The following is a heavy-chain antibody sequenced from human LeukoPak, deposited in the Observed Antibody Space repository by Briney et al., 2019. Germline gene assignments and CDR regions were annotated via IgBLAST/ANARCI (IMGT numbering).Heavy chain of an antibody. J-gene: IGHJ4*02. D-gene: IGHD3-10*01. CDR3: THKVVASESYGD. CDR2: IYWNDDK. Sequence: SGPTLVNPTQTLTLTCSFSGFSLSTSGVGVGWIRQPPGLALEWLALIYWNDDKRYSLSLKSRLTIIKDTSKNQVVLTMTNMDPVDTATYFCTHKVVASESYGDWGQGTLVTASS. CDR1: GFSLSTSGVG. V-gene: IGHV2-5*01.